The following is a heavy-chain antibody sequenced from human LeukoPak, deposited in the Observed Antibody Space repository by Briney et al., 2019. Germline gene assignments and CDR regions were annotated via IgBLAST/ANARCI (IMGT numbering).Heavy chain of an antibody. CDR2: IYYSGST. Sequence: PSQTLSLTCAVSGGSISSGGYYWSWIRQPPGKGLEWIGYIYYSGSTNYNPSLKSRVTISVDTSKNQFSLKLSSVTAADTAVYYCARGIDAWDYDFWSGYFVYFDYWGQGTLVTVSS. CDR3: ARGIDAWDYDFWSGYFVYFDY. V-gene: IGHV4-30-4*07. D-gene: IGHD3-3*01. J-gene: IGHJ4*02. CDR1: GGSISSGGYY.